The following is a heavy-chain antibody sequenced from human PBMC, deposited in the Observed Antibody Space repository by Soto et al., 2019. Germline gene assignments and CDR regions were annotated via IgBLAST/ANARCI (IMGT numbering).Heavy chain of an antibody. V-gene: IGHV3-23*01. CDR2: ISGSGGST. J-gene: IGHJ6*03. Sequence: EVQLLESGGGLVQPGGSLRLSCAASGFTFSSYAMSWVRQAPGKGLEWVSAISGSGGSTYYADSVKGRFTISRDNYKNTLYLQMNSLIAEDTAVYYCAKVGIRGGLGYYYMDVWGKGPTVTVSS. CDR1: GFTFSSYA. D-gene: IGHD3-3*02. CDR3: AKVGIRGGLGYYYMDV.